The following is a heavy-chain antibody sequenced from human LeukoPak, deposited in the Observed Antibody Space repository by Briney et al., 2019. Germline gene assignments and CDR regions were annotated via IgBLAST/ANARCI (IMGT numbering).Heavy chain of an antibody. CDR2: INHSGST. CDR3: ARGSPLSIFGVVISYFDY. D-gene: IGHD3-3*01. CDR1: GGSFSGYY. Sequence: SETLSLTCAVYGGSFSGYYWSWIRQPPGKGLEWIGEINHSGSTNYNPSLKSRVTISVDTSKNQFSLKLSSVTAADTAVYYCARGSPLSIFGVVISYFDYWGRGTLVTVSS. J-gene: IGHJ4*02. V-gene: IGHV4-34*01.